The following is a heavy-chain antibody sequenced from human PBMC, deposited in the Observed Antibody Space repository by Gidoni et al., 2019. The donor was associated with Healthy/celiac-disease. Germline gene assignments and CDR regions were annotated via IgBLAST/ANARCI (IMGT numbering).Heavy chain of an antibody. CDR1: GFTFSSYG. CDR2: IWYDGSNK. CDR3: ARDGGLSVTTRFPGY. D-gene: IGHD4-17*01. V-gene: IGHV3-33*01. J-gene: IGHJ4*02. Sequence: VQLVASGGGMVQPGRSLRLSCAASGFTFSSYGMHWVRQAPGKGLGWVAVIWYDGSNKYYADSVKGRFTISRDNSKNTLYLQMNSLRAEDTAVYYCARDGGLSVTTRFPGYWGQGTLVTVSS.